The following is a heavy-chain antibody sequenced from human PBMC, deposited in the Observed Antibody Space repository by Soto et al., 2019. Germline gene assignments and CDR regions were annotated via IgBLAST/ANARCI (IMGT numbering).Heavy chain of an antibody. CDR3: AKDSSGWYYFDY. J-gene: IGHJ4*02. Sequence: EVQLLESGGGLVHPGGSLRLSCAASGFTFSSYAMSWVRQAPGKGLEWVSAISGSGGSTYYADSVKGRFTISRDNSKNALYLQMNSRRAEDTAVYYCAKDSSGWYYFDYWGQGTLVTVSS. V-gene: IGHV3-23*01. CDR1: GFTFSSYA. D-gene: IGHD6-19*01. CDR2: ISGSGGST.